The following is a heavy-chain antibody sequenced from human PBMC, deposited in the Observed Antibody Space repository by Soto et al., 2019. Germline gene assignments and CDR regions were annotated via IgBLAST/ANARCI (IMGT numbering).Heavy chain of an antibody. CDR1: GDSIKTETW. V-gene: IGHV4-4*02. Sequence: PSETLSLTCAVSGDSIKTETWWSWLRQLPGTGLEWIGEIKHTGDANANPALRSRVSMSVDRTKNQFFLNLRSVSAADTAVYYRARVPSPGGQGTLVTVSS. CDR2: IKHTGDA. CDR3: ARVPSP. J-gene: IGHJ5*02.